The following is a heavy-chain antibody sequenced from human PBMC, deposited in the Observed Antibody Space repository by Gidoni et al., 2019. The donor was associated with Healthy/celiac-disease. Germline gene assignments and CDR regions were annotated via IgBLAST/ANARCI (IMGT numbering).Heavy chain of an antibody. CDR2: IYPGDSDT. Sequence: EVQLVQSGAEVKKPGESLKISCKGSGYSFTSYWIGWVRQMPGKGLEWMGIIYPGDSDTRYSPSFQGQVTISADKSISTAYLQWSSLKASDTAMYYCARLFKGVVYDSSGPYFDYWGQGTLVTVSS. CDR3: ARLFKGVVYDSSGPYFDY. CDR1: GYSFTSYW. V-gene: IGHV5-51*01. J-gene: IGHJ4*02. D-gene: IGHD3-22*01.